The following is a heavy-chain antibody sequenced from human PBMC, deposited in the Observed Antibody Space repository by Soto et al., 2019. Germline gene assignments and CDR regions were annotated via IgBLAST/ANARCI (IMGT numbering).Heavy chain of an antibody. Sequence: PSETLSLTCTVSGGSISSNIYHWGWIRQPPGKGLEWIGRIYNSGRTYYNASLKSRVSISIDTSKNQFSLKLTSVTAADTAVYYCVRHPVYATGWQIDYWGQGALLTVSS. D-gene: IGHD2-2*01. V-gene: IGHV4-39*01. CDR1: GGSISSNIYH. CDR2: IYNSGRT. CDR3: VRHPVYATGWQIDY. J-gene: IGHJ4*02.